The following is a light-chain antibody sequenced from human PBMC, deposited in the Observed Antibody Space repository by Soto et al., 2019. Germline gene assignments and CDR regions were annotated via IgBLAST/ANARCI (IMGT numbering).Light chain of an antibody. J-gene: IGLJ2*01. CDR1: SSDVGSYNR. Sequence: QSALTQPPSVSGSAGQSVTISCTGSSSDVGSYNRVSWYQQPPGTAPRVMIYEVSNRPLGVPDRFSGSKSGNTASLTISGLQAEDEADYYCSSYTSSSTLVFGGGTKLTVL. CDR3: SSYTSSSTLV. V-gene: IGLV2-18*02. CDR2: EVS.